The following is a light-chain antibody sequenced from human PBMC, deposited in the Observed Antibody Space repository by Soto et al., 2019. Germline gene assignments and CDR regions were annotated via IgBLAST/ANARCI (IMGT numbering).Light chain of an antibody. CDR2: ATS. CDR1: QGITDD. CDR3: QQSYSTPPGT. V-gene: IGKV1-39*01. J-gene: IGKJ1*01. Sequence: IQMTQSPSSLSASVGDRVTITCRASQGITDDLGWYQQKPGEAPKLLIYATSSLQSGVPSRFSGSGSGTDFTLTISSLQPEDFATYYCQQSYSTPPGTFGQGTKVDIK.